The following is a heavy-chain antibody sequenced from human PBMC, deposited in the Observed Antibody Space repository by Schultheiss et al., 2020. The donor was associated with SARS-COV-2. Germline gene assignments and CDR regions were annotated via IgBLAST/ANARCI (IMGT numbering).Heavy chain of an antibody. D-gene: IGHD3-16*01. V-gene: IGHV3-23*01. J-gene: IGHJ4*02. CDR2: ISGSGGST. CDR3: AKPRRGS. Sequence: GESLKISCAASGFTFSSYWMHWVRQAPGKGLEWVSAISGSGGSTYYADSVKGRFTISRDNSKNTLYLQMNSLRAEDTAVYYCAKPRRGSWGQGTLVTVSS. CDR1: GFTFSSYW.